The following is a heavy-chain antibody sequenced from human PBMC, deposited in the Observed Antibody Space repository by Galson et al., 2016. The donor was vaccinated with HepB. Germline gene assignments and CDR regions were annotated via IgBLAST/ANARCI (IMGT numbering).Heavy chain of an antibody. J-gene: IGHJ6*02. V-gene: IGHV1-69*13. CDR3: ARPQSPYCSSTNCFYYGMDL. CDR2: IIPILGTG. D-gene: IGHD2-2*01. Sequence: SVKVSCKASGGTLSSNAISWVRQAPGQGLEWMGGIIPILGTGKYAQQFQGRVTITADESTSTAYMELSSLRSEDTAVYYCARPQSPYCSSTNCFYYGMDLWGQGTTVTVSS. CDR1: GGTLSSNA.